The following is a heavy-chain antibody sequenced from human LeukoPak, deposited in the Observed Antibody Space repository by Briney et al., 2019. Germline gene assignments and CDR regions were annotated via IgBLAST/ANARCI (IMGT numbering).Heavy chain of an antibody. J-gene: IGHJ4*02. CDR3: AKDIHHELFPEAVAGLYDY. CDR2: ISGSGGST. D-gene: IGHD6-19*01. Sequence: SGGSLRLSCAASGFTFSSYAMSWVRQAPGKGLEWVSAISGSGGSTYYADSVKGRFTISRDNSKNTLYLQMNSLRAEDTAVYYCAKDIHHELFPEAVAGLYDYWGQGTLVTVSS. V-gene: IGHV3-23*01. CDR1: GFTFSSYA.